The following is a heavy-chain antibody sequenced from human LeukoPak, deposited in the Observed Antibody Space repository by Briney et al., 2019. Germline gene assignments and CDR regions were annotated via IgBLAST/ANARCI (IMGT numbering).Heavy chain of an antibody. CDR1: GFTFSNYW. V-gene: IGHV3-74*01. J-gene: IGHJ4*02. CDR3: ARGHSNYGDYFDY. CDR2: INSDGINT. Sequence: PGGSLRLSCAASGFTFSNYWMHWVRQAPGKGLVWVSRINSDGINTSYADSVKGRFTISRDNAKNSLSLQMNSLRAEDTAVYYCARGHSNYGDYFDYWGQGTLVTVSS. D-gene: IGHD4-11*01.